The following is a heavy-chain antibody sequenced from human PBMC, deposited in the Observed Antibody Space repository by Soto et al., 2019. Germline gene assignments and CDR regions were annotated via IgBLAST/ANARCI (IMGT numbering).Heavy chain of an antibody. CDR2: ISGSGGST. D-gene: IGHD4-17*01. Sequence: PGGSLRLSCAASGFTFSSYAMSWVRQAPGKGLEWVSTISGSGGSTYYADSVKGRFTISRDNSKNTLYLQMNSLRAEDTAVYFCAKSDLGDYDYWGQGTLVTVSS. CDR1: GFTFSSYA. CDR3: AKSDLGDYDY. V-gene: IGHV3-23*01. J-gene: IGHJ4*02.